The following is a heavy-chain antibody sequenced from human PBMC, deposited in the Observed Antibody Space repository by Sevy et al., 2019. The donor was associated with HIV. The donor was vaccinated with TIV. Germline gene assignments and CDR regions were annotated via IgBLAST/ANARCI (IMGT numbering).Heavy chain of an antibody. Sequence: GGSLRLSCAASGFTFSSYSMNWVRQAPGKGLEWVSSISSSSSYIYYAHSVKGRFTISRDNAKNSLYLQMNSLRAEDTAVYYCARGELIRGMDVWGQGTTVTVSS. V-gene: IGHV3-21*01. CDR1: GFTFSSYS. CDR2: ISSSSSYI. CDR3: ARGELIRGMDV. J-gene: IGHJ6*02. D-gene: IGHD1-7*01.